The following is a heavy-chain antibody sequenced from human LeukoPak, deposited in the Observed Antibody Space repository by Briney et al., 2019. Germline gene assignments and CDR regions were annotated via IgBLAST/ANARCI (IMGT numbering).Heavy chain of an antibody. CDR2: IYHSGST. D-gene: IGHD6-19*01. V-gene: IGHV4-4*02. CDR1: GGSISSSNW. CDR3: SGWSGTNFDY. Sequence: PSGTLSLTCADSGGSISSSNWWSWVRQPPGKGLEWIGEIYHSGSTNYNPSLKSRVTISVDKSENQFSLKLSSVAAADTAVYYCSGWSGTNFDYWGQGTLVTVSS. J-gene: IGHJ4*02.